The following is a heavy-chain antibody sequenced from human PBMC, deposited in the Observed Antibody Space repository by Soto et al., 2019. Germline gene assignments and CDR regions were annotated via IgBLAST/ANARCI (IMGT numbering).Heavy chain of an antibody. V-gene: IGHV4-31*03. CDR1: GGSISNGYYY. D-gene: IGHD2-15*01. J-gene: IGHJ4*02. Sequence: SETLSLTCTVSGGSISNGYYYWSWVRQNPGKGLEWIGHIYHSGRTYYNPSLKSRVTISVDTSNNQFSLNLSSVTAADTAVYYCARWVEVSLDYFEYWGQGTPVTVSS. CDR2: IYHSGRT. CDR3: ARWVEVSLDYFEY.